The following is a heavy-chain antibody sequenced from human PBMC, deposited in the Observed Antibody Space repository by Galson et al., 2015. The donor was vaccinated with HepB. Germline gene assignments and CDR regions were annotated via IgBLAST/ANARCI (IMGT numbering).Heavy chain of an antibody. CDR3: TKDTSSGWSGGYFDY. J-gene: IGHJ4*02. D-gene: IGHD6-19*01. V-gene: IGHV3-43*01. CDR2: INWDGDST. CDR1: GFTFDDYT. Sequence: LRLSCAASGFTFDDYTMHWVRQAPGKGLEWISLINWDGDSTFYADSVKGRFTISRDNSKNSLYLQMNSLRTEDSALYYCTKDTSSGWSGGYFDYWGQGTLVTVSS.